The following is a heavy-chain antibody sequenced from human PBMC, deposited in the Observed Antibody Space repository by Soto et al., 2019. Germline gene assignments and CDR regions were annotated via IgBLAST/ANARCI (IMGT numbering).Heavy chain of an antibody. J-gene: IGHJ5*02. Sequence: QVQLVQSGAEVKRPGASVMVSCRATGYTFKNYDINWVRQATGQGLEWMGRMNPNSGNTGYAQKFRGRVTMTRNTSISTAYLELSSLRSEDTVVYYCARAPVYGGNGWLDPWGQGTLVTVSS. CDR1: GYTFKNYD. CDR3: ARAPVYGGNGWLDP. D-gene: IGHD2-15*01. CDR2: MNPNSGNT. V-gene: IGHV1-8*01.